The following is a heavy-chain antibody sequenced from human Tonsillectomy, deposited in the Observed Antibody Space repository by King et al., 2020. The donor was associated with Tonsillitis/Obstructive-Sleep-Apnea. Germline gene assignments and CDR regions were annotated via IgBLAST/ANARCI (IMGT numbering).Heavy chain of an antibody. V-gene: IGHV3-9*01. CDR2: ISWNSGTI. CDR3: AKEGRSPRAAFDI. Sequence: VQLVESGGGLVQPGRSLRLSCAASGFTFDDYAMHWVRQAPGKGLEWGSGISWNSGTIGYADSVKGRFTISRDNAKNSLYLQMNSLRAEDTALYYCAKEGRSPRAAFDIWGQGTMVTVSS. CDR1: GFTFDDYA. J-gene: IGHJ3*02.